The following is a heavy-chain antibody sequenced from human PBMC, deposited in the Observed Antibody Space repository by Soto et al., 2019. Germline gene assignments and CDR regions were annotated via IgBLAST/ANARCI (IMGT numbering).Heavy chain of an antibody. V-gene: IGHV4-4*02. Sequence: PSETLSLTCAVSGGSLRSSNWWSWVRQSPGKGLEWIGEIHHSGTTHYNPSLQSRATISVDKSKNEFSLKLSSVTAADTAVYYCARPAREYIVVVPAAPRGWFDPWGQGTLVTVSS. CDR1: GGSLRSSNW. CDR2: IHHSGTT. J-gene: IGHJ5*02. D-gene: IGHD2-2*01. CDR3: ARPAREYIVVVPAAPRGWFDP.